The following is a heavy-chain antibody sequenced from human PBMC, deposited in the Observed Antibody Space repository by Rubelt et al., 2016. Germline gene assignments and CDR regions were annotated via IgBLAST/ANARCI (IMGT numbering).Heavy chain of an antibody. D-gene: IGHD6-6*01. J-gene: IGHJ6*02. Sequence: QVQLVQSGAEVKKPGPSVKVSCKASGGTFSSYAISWVRQAPGQGLEWMGGIIPIFGTANYAQKFQGRVTITADESTSTAYMERSSLRSEDTAVYYCASSLPNLFGIAARDYYYYYGMDVWGQWTTVTVSS. CDR2: IIPIFGTA. CDR3: ASSLPNLFGIAARDYYYYYGMDV. V-gene: IGHV1-69*01. CDR1: GGTFSSYA.